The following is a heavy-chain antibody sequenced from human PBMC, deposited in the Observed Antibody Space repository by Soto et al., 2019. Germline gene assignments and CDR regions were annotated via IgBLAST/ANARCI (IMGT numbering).Heavy chain of an antibody. Sequence: QVQLVESGGGVVQPGRSLRLSCAASGFTFSSYGIHWVRQAPGRGPEWVAVIWFDETNKYYADSVKGRITISRDNSKNTVYLQVNSLTAEDTALYYCARDRTPKNRGMDVWGQGTTVTVSS. CDR3: ARDRTPKNRGMDV. CDR1: GFTFSSYG. CDR2: IWFDETNK. V-gene: IGHV3-33*01. J-gene: IGHJ6*02.